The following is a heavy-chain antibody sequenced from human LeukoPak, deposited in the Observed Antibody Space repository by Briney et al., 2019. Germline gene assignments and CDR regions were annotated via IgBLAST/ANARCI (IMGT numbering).Heavy chain of an antibody. J-gene: IGHJ4*02. V-gene: IGHV4-34*01. CDR3: AGGDTAMVHPVIDY. D-gene: IGHD5-18*01. CDR1: GGSFSGYY. Sequence: SETLSLTCAVYGGSFSGYYWSWIRQPPGKGLEWIGEINRRISINYTPSLTSRVTLSVHTSNNQLCLKFSSMTSTDTAVYYCAGGDTAMVHPVIDYWGQGTLVTVSS. CDR2: INRRISI.